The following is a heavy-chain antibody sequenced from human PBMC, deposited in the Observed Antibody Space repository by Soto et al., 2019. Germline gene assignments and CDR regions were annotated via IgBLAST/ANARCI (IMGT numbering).Heavy chain of an antibody. D-gene: IGHD4-17*01. J-gene: IGHJ3*02. Sequence: QVQLVQSGAEVKKPGSSVKVSCKASGGTFSSYAISWVRQAPGQGLEWMGGIIPIFGTANYAQKFQGRVTITADESTSTAYMELSSLRSEDTAVYYCARDRRRYGGPPHDAFVIWGQGTMVTVSS. V-gene: IGHV1-69*01. CDR1: GGTFSSYA. CDR2: IIPIFGTA. CDR3: ARDRRRYGGPPHDAFVI.